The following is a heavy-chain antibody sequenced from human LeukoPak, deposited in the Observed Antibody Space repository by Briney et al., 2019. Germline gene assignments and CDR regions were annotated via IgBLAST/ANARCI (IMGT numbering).Heavy chain of an antibody. CDR2: INPNSGGT. CDR3: AYTQGAVAGTIGMDV. J-gene: IGHJ6*02. V-gene: IGHV1-2*02. CDR1: GYTFTGYY. Sequence: ASVKASCKASGYTFTGYYMHWVRQAPGQGLEWMGWINPNSGGTNYAQKFQGRVTMTRDTSISTAYMELSRLRSDDTAVYYCAYTQGAVAGTIGMDVWGQGTTVTVSS. D-gene: IGHD6-19*01.